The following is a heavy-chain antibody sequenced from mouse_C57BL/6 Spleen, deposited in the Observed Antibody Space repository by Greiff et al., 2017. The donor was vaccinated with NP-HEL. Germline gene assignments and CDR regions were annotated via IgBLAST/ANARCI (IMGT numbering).Heavy chain of an antibody. CDR3: ARESYDGHAMDY. CDR2: IYPGGGYT. CDR1: GYTFPNYW. D-gene: IGHD2-3*01. V-gene: IGHV1-63*01. Sequence: VQLQQSGAELVRPGTSVKMSCKASGYTFPNYWIGWAKQRPGHGLEWIGDIYPGGGYTNYNEKFKGKATLTADKSSSTAYMQFSSLTSEDSAIYYCARESYDGHAMDYWGQGTSVTVSS. J-gene: IGHJ4*01.